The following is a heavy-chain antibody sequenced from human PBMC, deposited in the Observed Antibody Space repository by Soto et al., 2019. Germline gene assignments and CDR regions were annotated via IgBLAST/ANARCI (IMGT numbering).Heavy chain of an antibody. CDR1: GGTFSTYA. CDR2: IIPMFGTA. J-gene: IGHJ4*02. V-gene: IGHV1-69*12. D-gene: IGHD5-12*01. Sequence: QVQLVQSGAEVKKPESSVKVSCKAPGGTFSTYAISWVRQAPGQGLEWMGGIIPMFGTANYAQRFQDRVTITADESTNTVSMELSSLRSEDTAVYFCASGIQLWLRRINNGYSVWGQGTLVTVSS. CDR3: ASGIQLWLRRINNGYSV.